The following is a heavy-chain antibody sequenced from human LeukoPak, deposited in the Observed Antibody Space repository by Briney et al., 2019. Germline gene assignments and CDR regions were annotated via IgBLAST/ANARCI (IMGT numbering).Heavy chain of an antibody. Sequence: PGRSLRLSCAASGFTFSSYAMHWVRQAPGKGLEWVAVISYDGSNKYYADSVKGRFTISRDNSKNTLYLQMNSLRAEDTAVYYCARGVGYSSSWSPGDAFDIWGQGTMVTVSS. V-gene: IGHV3-30-3*01. CDR2: ISYDGSNK. J-gene: IGHJ3*02. CDR1: GFTFSSYA. CDR3: ARGVGYSSSWSPGDAFDI. D-gene: IGHD6-13*01.